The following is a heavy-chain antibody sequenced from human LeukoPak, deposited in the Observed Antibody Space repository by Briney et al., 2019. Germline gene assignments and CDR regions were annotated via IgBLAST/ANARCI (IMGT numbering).Heavy chain of an antibody. Sequence: GGSLRLSCAASGFTVSSNYMSWVRQAPVKGLEWVPIIYRDGSAYYPDSVKGRFTISRDNSRNTLYLQMSSLRAEDTAMYYCARTIVGASVYDAFDIWGQGTMVTVSS. D-gene: IGHD1-26*01. J-gene: IGHJ3*02. CDR1: GFTVSSNY. CDR3: ARTIVGASVYDAFDI. V-gene: IGHV3-53*01. CDR2: IYRDGSA.